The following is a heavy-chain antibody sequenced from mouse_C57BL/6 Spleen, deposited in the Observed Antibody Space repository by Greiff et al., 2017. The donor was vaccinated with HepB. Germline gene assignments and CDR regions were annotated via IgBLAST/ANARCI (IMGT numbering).Heavy chain of an antibody. J-gene: IGHJ1*03. CDR1: GYTFTSYT. CDR2: INPSSGYT. CDR3: ARCVCHWYFDV. Sequence: LQESGAELARPGASVKMSCKASGYTFTSYTMHWVKQRPGQGLEWIGYINPSSGYTKYNQKFKDKATLTADKSSSTAYMQLSSLTSEDSAVYYCARCVCHWYFDVWGTGTTVTVSS. V-gene: IGHV1-4*01.